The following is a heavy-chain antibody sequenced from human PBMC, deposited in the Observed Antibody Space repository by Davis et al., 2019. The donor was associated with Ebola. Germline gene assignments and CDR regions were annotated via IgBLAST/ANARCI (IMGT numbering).Heavy chain of an antibody. CDR2: IIPIFGTA. CDR3: ARKNAMDV. V-gene: IGHV1-69*05. Sequence: SVKVSCKASGGTFSSYAISWVRQAPGQGLEWMGGIIPIFGTANYAQKFQGRVTMTRDTSISTAYMELSSLTSEDTAVYYCARKNAMDVWGQGTTVTVSS. CDR1: GGTFSSYA. J-gene: IGHJ6*02.